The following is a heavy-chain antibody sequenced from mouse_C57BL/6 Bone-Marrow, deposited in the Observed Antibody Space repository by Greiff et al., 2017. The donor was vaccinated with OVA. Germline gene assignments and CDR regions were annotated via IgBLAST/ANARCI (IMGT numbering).Heavy chain of an antibody. Sequence: QVQLQQPGAELVMPGASVKLSCKASGYTFTSYWMHWVKQRPGQGLEWIGEIDPSDSSTNYNQKFKGKSTLTVDKSSSTAYMQLSSLTSEDSAVYYCARGGPYYYGSSSFAYWGQGTLVTVSA. CDR3: ARGGPYYYGSSSFAY. CDR2: IDPSDSST. CDR1: GYTFTSYW. V-gene: IGHV1-69*01. D-gene: IGHD1-1*01. J-gene: IGHJ3*01.